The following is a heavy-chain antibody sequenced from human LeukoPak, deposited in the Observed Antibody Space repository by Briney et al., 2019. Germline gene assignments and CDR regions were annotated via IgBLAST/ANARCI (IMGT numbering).Heavy chain of an antibody. CDR1: GFTFGDYA. D-gene: IGHD4-17*01. J-gene: IGHJ4*02. Sequence: GGSLRLSCTASGFTFGDYAMSWVRQAPGKGLEWVGFIRSKAYGGTTEYAASVKGRFTISRDDSKSIAYLQMNSLKTEDAAVYYCTRDGGDYLFDYWGQGTLVTVSS. CDR3: TRDGGDYLFDY. CDR2: IRSKAYGGTT. V-gene: IGHV3-49*04.